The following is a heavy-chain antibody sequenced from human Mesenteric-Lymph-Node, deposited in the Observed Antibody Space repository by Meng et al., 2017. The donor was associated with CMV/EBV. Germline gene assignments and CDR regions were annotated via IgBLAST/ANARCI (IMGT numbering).Heavy chain of an antibody. CDR3: ARGQGRQWLVRGYYYGMDV. V-gene: IGHV1-2*02. CDR2: INPNSGGT. CDR1: GYTFTGYY. D-gene: IGHD6-19*01. J-gene: IGHJ6*02. Sequence: ASVKVSCKASGYTFTGYYMHWVRQAPGQGLEWMGWINPNSGGTNYAQKFQGRVTITRNTSISTAYMELSSLRSEDTAVYYCARGQGRQWLVRGYYYGMDVWGQGTTVTVSS.